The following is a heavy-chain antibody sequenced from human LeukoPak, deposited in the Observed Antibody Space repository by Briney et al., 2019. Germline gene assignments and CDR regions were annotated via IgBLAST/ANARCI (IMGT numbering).Heavy chain of an antibody. CDR1: GFIFRKYA. J-gene: IGHJ4*02. Sequence: GGSLRLSCAASGFIFRKYAMSWVRQAPGKGLEWVSAISGSGGSTYYADSVKGRFTISRDNSKNTPYLQMNSLRAEDTAVYYCAKVPQQLVFDYWGQGTLVTVSS. V-gene: IGHV3-23*01. CDR2: ISGSGGST. CDR3: AKVPQQLVFDY. D-gene: IGHD6-13*01.